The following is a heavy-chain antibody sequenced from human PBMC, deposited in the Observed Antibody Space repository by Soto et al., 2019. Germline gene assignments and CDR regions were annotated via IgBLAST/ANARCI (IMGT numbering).Heavy chain of an antibody. CDR3: ATYGADYYDSSGHYYYGMDV. CDR1: GFTLSSYA. J-gene: IGHJ6*02. Sequence: PGGSLGLSCAASGFTLSSYAMSWVRQAPGKGLEWVSAISGSGGSTYYADSVKGRFTISRDNSKNTLYLQMNSLRAEDTAVYYCATYGADYYDSSGHYYYGMDVWGQGTTVTVSS. V-gene: IGHV3-23*01. D-gene: IGHD3-22*01. CDR2: ISGSGGST.